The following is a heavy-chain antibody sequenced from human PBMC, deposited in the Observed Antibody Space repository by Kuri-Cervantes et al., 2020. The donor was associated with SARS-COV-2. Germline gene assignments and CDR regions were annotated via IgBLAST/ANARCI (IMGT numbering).Heavy chain of an antibody. J-gene: IGHJ5*02. CDR3: AXXPGYDFWSGXYPRGFDP. D-gene: IGHD3-3*01. CDR2: INXXGSXX. CDR1: GXXXSSYW. V-gene: IGHV3-74*01. Sequence: GGSLRLXCAXSGXXXSSYWXXWVRQAPGKGLVWXSRINXXGSXXXXADSVKGRFXISRDNAKNTLXXQMNNLRAEDTAVYYCAXXPGYDFWSGXYPRGFDPWGQGTRGTVSS.